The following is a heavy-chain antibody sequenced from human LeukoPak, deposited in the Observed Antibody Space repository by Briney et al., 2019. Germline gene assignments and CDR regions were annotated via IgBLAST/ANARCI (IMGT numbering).Heavy chain of an antibody. J-gene: IGHJ4*02. Sequence: SQTLSLTCTVSGGSISSGGYYWSWIRQPAGKGLEWIVRIYTSGSTNYNPSLKSRVTMSVDTSKNQFSLKLSSVTAADTAVYCCAREDSSGWYGIDYWGQGTLVTVSS. CDR3: AREDSSGWYGIDY. D-gene: IGHD6-19*01. CDR1: GGSISSGGYY. V-gene: IGHV4-61*02. CDR2: IYTSGST.